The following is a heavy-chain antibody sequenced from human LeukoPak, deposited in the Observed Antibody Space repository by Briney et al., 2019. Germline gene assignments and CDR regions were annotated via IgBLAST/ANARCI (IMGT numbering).Heavy chain of an antibody. CDR3: AREDSRDALDI. CDR2: IGSGGRTI. J-gene: IGHJ3*02. V-gene: IGHV3-48*03. D-gene: IGHD3-22*01. Sequence: HPGRSLRLSCEGSGFTFSSFEMNWVRQAPGKGLEWLSYIGSGGRTIYYADSVKGRFTISRDNARNSLYLQMNSLRAEDTAVYHCAREDSRDALDIWGQGTMVTVSS. CDR1: GFTFSSFE.